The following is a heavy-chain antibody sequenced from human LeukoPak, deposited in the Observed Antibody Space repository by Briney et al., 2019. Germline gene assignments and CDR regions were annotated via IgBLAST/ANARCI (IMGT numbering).Heavy chain of an antibody. V-gene: IGHV1-2*02. CDR2: INPNSGGT. CDR1: GYTFTGYY. Sequence: ASVKVSCKASGYTFTGYYIHWVRQAPGQGLEWMGWINPNSGGTNYAQKFQGRVTMTRDTSISTAYMELSRLRSDDTAVYYCARALHVVPAANDFDYWGQGTLVTVSS. J-gene: IGHJ4*02. D-gene: IGHD2-2*01. CDR3: ARALHVVPAANDFDY.